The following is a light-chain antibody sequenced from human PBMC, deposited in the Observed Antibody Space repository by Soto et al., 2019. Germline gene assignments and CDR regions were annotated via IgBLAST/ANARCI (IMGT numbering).Light chain of an antibody. V-gene: IGKV1-5*01. CDR3: QQYNSYSPWT. CDR2: DAS. J-gene: IGKJ1*01. CDR1: QTISSW. Sequence: DIPMTQSPPTLSASVGDRVTISCRASQTISSWLAWYQQKPGKAPKLLIYDASSLKSGVPLRFSGSGSGTEFTLTISSLQSDDFATYYCQQYNSYSPWTFGQGTKVEMK.